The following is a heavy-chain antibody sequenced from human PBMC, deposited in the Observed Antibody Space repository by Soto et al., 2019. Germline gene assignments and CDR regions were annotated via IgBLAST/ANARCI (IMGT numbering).Heavy chain of an antibody. V-gene: IGHV3-30-3*01. CDR1: GFTFSSYA. J-gene: IGHJ4*02. CDR3: ASGRSSLTRFYY. D-gene: IGHD2-2*01. CDR2: ISYDGSNK. Sequence: GSLRLSCAASGFTFSSYAMHWVRQAPGKGLEWVAVISYDGSNKYYADSVKGRFTISRDNSKNTLYLQMNSLRAEDTAVYYCASGRSSLTRFYYWGQGSRVTVAS.